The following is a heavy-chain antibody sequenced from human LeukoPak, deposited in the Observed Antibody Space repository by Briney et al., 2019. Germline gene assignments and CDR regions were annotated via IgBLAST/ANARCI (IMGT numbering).Heavy chain of an antibody. D-gene: IGHD1-1*01. J-gene: IGHJ4*02. CDR3: AKDRIYNRDDY. CDR1: GFTFRNYG. CDR2: LSDGGTRI. V-gene: IGHV3-23*01. Sequence: PGGSLRLSCIASGFTFRNYGMSWVRQAPGKGLEWVSGLSDGGTRIFYADSVKGRFTVSRDNSKNTLYLQMNSLRAEDTAVYYCAKDRIYNRDDYWGQGTLVTVSS.